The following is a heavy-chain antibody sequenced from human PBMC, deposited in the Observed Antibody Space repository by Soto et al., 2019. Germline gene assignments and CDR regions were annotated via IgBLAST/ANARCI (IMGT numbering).Heavy chain of an antibody. CDR1: GFTFGDYA. V-gene: IGHV3-49*04. Sequence: GGSLRLSCTASGFTFGDYAMSWVRQAPGKGLEWVGFIRSKAYGGTTEYAASVKGRFTISRDDSKSIAYLQMNSLKTEDTAVYYCTRDFQTARYCSGGSCYFDYWGQGTLVTVSS. CDR2: IRSKAYGGTT. D-gene: IGHD2-15*01. CDR3: TRDFQTARYCSGGSCYFDY. J-gene: IGHJ4*02.